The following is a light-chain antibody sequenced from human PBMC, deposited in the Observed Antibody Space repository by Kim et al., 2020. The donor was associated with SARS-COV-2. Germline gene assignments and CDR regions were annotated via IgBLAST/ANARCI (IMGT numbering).Light chain of an antibody. CDR1: IFRTYY. CDR2: NTN. Sequence: ALRQTISITCPVDIFRTYYACLFQQKPGQAPILVFYNTNNRPSGIPDRFSGSRSGNTASLTITGAQAEDEADYFCNSRDSSGNHWVFGGGTQLTVL. J-gene: IGLJ3*02. CDR3: NSRDSSGNHWV. V-gene: IGLV3-19*01.